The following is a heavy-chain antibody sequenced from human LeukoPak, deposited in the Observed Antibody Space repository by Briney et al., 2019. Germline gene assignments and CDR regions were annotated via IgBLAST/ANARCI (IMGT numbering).Heavy chain of an antibody. V-gene: IGHV1-18*01. D-gene: IGHD3-10*01. Sequence: GASVKVSCKASGYTFTSYGISWVRQAPGQGLEWMGWISAYNGNTNYARKLQGRVTMTTDTSTSTAYMELRSLRSDDTAVYYCARDRLKGTMVRGVINWGQGTLVTVSS. CDR3: ARDRLKGTMVRGVIN. CDR2: ISAYNGNT. J-gene: IGHJ4*02. CDR1: GYTFTSYG.